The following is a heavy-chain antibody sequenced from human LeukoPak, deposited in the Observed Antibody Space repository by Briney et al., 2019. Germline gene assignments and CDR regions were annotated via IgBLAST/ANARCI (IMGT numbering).Heavy chain of an antibody. V-gene: IGHV3-48*04. J-gene: IGHJ4*02. CDR1: GFTFSSYS. D-gene: IGHD3-9*01. CDR3: ASHDILTGYPFDY. Sequence: GGSLRLSCAASGFTFSSYSMNWVRQAPGKGLEWVSYISSSSSTIYYADSVKGRFTISRDNAKNSLYLQMNSLRAEDTAVYYCASHDILTGYPFDYWGQGTLVTVSS. CDR2: ISSSSSTI.